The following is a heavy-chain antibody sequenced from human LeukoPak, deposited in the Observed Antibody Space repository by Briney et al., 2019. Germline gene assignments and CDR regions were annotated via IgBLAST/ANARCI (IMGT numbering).Heavy chain of an antibody. J-gene: IGHJ4*02. D-gene: IGHD2-2*01. V-gene: IGHV3-21*04. Sequence: GGSLRLSCAASGFTFSSYSMNWVRQAPGKGLEWVSSISSSSSYIYYADSVKGRFTISRDNAKNSLYLQMNSLRAEDTAVYYCAKMGEIVVVPAAISAHFDYWGQGTLVTVSS. CDR3: AKMGEIVVVPAAISAHFDY. CDR1: GFTFSSYS. CDR2: ISSSSSYI.